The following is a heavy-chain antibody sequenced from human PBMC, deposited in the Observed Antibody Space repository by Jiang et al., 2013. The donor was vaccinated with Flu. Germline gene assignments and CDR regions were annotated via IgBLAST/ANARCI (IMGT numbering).Heavy chain of an antibody. CDR1: GYSFTSYW. CDR3: ARPGLRDGAPDY. CDR2: IYPGDSDT. Sequence: KGSGYSFTSYWIGWVRQMPGKGLEWMGIIYPGDSDTRYSPSFQGQVTISVDKSISTAYLQWSGLKASDTATYYCARPGLRDGAPDYWGQGTLVTVSS. J-gene: IGHJ4*02. D-gene: IGHD4-17*01. V-gene: IGHV5-51*01.